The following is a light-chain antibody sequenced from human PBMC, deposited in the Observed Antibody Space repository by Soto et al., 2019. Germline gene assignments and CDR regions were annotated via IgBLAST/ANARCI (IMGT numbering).Light chain of an antibody. CDR1: QSISSW. Sequence: DIHMTQSPSTLSASVGDRVTITCRASQSISSWLAWYQQKPGKAPKLLIYKASSLESGVPSRFSGSGSGTEFSLTISSLQPDDFATYYCQRYNSYSLIFGGGTKVEIK. V-gene: IGKV1-5*03. CDR3: QRYNSYSLI. J-gene: IGKJ4*01. CDR2: KAS.